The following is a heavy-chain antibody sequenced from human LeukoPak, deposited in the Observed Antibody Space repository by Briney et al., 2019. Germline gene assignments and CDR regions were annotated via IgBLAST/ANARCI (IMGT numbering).Heavy chain of an antibody. J-gene: IGHJ6*02. CDR2: INHSGST. CDR1: GGSFSGYY. D-gene: IGHD6-13*01. V-gene: IGHV4-34*01. CDR3: ARAPGYSSYYYGMDV. Sequence: SETLSLTCAVYGGSFSGYYWSWIRQPPGKGLEWIGEINHSGSTNYNPSLKSRVTMSVDTSKNQFSLKLSSVTAADTAVYYCARAPGYSSYYYGMDVWGQGTTVTVSS.